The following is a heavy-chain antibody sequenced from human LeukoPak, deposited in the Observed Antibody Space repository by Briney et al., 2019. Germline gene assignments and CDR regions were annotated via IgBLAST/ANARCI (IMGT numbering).Heavy chain of an antibody. CDR2: IYYSGST. D-gene: IGHD6-13*01. V-gene: IGHV4-59*01. Sequence: SETLSLTCTVSGGSISSYYWSWIRQPPGKGLEWIGYIYYSGSTNYNPSLKSRVTISVDTSKNQFSLKLSSVTAADTAVYYCARGPYSYLFDPWGQGTLVTVSS. CDR3: ARGPYSYLFDP. CDR1: GGSISSYY. J-gene: IGHJ5*02.